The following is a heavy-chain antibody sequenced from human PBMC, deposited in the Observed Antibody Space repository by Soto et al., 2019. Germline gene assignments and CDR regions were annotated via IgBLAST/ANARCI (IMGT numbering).Heavy chain of an antibody. V-gene: IGHV1-69*13. CDR1: GGTFSSYA. CDR3: ARGQAPRNYYDSSGYYYFDY. D-gene: IGHD3-22*01. J-gene: IGHJ4*02. CDR2: IIPIFGTA. Sequence: ASVKVSCKASGGTFSSYAISWVRQAPGQGLEWMGGIIPIFGTANYAQKFQGRVTITADESTSTAYMELSSLRSEDTAVYYCARGQAPRNYYDSSGYYYFDYWGQGTLVTVSS.